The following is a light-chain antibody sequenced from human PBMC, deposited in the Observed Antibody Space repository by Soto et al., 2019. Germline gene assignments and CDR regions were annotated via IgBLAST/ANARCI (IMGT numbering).Light chain of an antibody. CDR3: FSYTSSGTYV. V-gene: IGLV2-14*01. CDR2: EVS. CDR1: SSDVGNYKY. J-gene: IGLJ1*01. Sequence: QSVLTQPVSVHGSPGQSITISFTGTSSDVGNYKYVSWYQQHPGKAPKLMIYEVSNRPSGVSNRFSGSKSGDTASLTISGLQAEDETDYYCFSYTSSGTYVFGTGTKV.